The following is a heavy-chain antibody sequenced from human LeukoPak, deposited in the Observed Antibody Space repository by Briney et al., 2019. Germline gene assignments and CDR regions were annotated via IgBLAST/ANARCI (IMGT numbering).Heavy chain of an antibody. CDR3: ARGGSSWSWNWFDP. CDR1: GGSISSYY. CDR2: IYTSGST. J-gene: IGHJ5*02. Sequence: PSETLSLTCTVSGGSISSYYWSWIRQPAGKGLEWIGRIYTSGSTNYNPSLKSRVTMSVDTSKIQFSLKLSSVTAADTAVYYCARGGSSWSWNWFDPWGQGTLVTVSS. V-gene: IGHV4-4*07. D-gene: IGHD6-13*01.